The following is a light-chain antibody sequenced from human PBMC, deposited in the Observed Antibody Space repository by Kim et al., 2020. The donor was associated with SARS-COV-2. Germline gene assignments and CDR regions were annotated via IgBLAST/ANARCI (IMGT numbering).Light chain of an antibody. CDR3: QQYGDSPT. CDR2: AAS. CDR1: QSVSSDF. Sequence: EIVLTQSPGTLSLSPGERATLSCRASQSVSSDFLAWYQHKPAQAPRLLFYAASRRAPGIPDRFSGSGSGTDFTLTISRLEPEDFAMYYCQQYGDSPTFGQGTKVEIK. V-gene: IGKV3-20*01. J-gene: IGKJ1*01.